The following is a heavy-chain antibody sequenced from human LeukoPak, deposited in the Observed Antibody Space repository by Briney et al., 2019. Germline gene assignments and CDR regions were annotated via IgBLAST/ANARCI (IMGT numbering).Heavy chain of an antibody. V-gene: IGHV3-7*01. D-gene: IGHD3-3*01. CDR3: ARDLPAPYYDFWSAYDAFDI. CDR1: GFTFSSYW. J-gene: IGHJ3*02. Sequence: QSGGSLRLSCAASGFTFSSYWMSWVRQAPGKGLEWVANIKQDGSEKYYVDSVKGRFTISRDNAKNSLYLQMNSLRAEDTAVYYCARDLPAPYYDFWSAYDAFDIWGQGTMVTVSS. CDR2: IKQDGSEK.